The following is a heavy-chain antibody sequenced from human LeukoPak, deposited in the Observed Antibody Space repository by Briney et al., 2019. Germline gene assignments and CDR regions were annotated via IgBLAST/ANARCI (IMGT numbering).Heavy chain of an antibody. CDR1: GGSFSGYY. D-gene: IGHD3-10*01. CDR3: ARQPAYGSGCPRFDY. V-gene: IGHV4-34*01. Sequence: SETLSLTCAVYGGSFSGYYWSWLRQPPGKGLEWIGEINHSGSTNYNPSLKSRVTISVDTSKNQFSHKLRPVTAADTAVEYCARQPAYGSGCPRFDYWGQGTLVTVSS. J-gene: IGHJ4*02. CDR2: INHSGST.